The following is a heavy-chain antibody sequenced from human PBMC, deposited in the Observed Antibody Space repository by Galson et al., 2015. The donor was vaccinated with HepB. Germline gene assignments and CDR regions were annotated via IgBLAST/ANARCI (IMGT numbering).Heavy chain of an antibody. CDR1: GFTFSSYA. V-gene: IGHV3-33*08. Sequence: SLRLSCAASGFTFSSYAMHWVRQAPGKGLEWVAVIWYDGSNKYYADSVKGRFTISRDNSKNTLYLQMNSLRAEDTAVYYCARVGGSDSSGYYPAYFDYWGQGTLVTVSS. J-gene: IGHJ4*02. CDR2: IWYDGSNK. CDR3: ARVGGSDSSGYYPAYFDY. D-gene: IGHD3-22*01.